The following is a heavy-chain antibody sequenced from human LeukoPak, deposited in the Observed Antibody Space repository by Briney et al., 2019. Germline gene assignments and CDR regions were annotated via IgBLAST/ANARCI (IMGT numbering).Heavy chain of an antibody. J-gene: IGHJ6*02. CDR2: ISSRSSYT. CDR1: GFTFSSYW. V-gene: IGHV3-21*05. D-gene: IGHD1-1*01. CDR3: AGDYHPVAHYWNGGGYYYHYGMDV. Sequence: PGGSLRLSCAASGFTFSSYWMNWARQAPGKGLEWVSYISSRSSYTKYADSVRGRFTISRDNAKNSLYLQMNSLRAEDTALYYCAGDYHPVAHYWNGGGYYYHYGMDVWGQGTTVTVSS.